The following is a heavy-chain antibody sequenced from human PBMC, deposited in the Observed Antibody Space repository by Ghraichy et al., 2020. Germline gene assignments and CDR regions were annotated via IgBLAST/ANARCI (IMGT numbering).Heavy chain of an antibody. Sequence: SETLSLTCTVSGGSISSSSYYWGWIRQPPGKGLEWIGSIYYSGSTYYNPSLKSRVTISVDTSKNQFSLKLSSVTAADTAVYYCARQSTSEWLVPDAFDIWGQGTMVTVSS. V-gene: IGHV4-39*01. CDR3: ARQSTSEWLVPDAFDI. J-gene: IGHJ3*02. D-gene: IGHD6-19*01. CDR2: IYYSGST. CDR1: GGSISSSSYY.